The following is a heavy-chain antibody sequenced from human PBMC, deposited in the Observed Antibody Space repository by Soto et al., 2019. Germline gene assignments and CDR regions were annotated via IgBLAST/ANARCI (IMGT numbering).Heavy chain of an antibody. CDR1: GFPFSSYW. D-gene: IGHD3-9*01. J-gene: IGHJ4*02. CDR3: AREYYGLLTGYYNDH. V-gene: IGHV3-74*01. CDR2: ISGDGTTI. Sequence: EVQLVESGGDSVQPGGSLRLSCAASGFPFSSYWMHWVRHTPGKGLEWVSRISGDGTTIYYADSVTGRFTVSRDNAKNTLSLQMSGLGAEDTAVYYCAREYYGLLTGYYNDHWGQGTLVPVSS.